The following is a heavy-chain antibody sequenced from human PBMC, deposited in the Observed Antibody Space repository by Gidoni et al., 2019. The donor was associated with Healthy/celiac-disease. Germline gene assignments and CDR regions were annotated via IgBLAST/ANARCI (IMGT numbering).Heavy chain of an antibody. J-gene: IGHJ4*02. V-gene: IGHV1-69*01. Sequence: QVQLVQSGAEVKKPGSSVKVSCKASGGTFSSYATSWVGQAPGQGLEWMGGIIPIFGTANYAQKFQGRVTITADESTSTAYMELSFLRSEDTAVYYCARAYCGGDCYLIDYWGQGTLVTVSS. D-gene: IGHD2-21*02. CDR1: GGTFSSYA. CDR2: IIPIFGTA. CDR3: ARAYCGGDCYLIDY.